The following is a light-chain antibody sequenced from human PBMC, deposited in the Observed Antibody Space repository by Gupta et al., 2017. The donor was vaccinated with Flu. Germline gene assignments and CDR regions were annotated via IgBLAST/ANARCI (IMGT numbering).Light chain of an antibody. CDR3: WRANSGGRQV. V-gene: IGLV7-46*01. Sequence: TVNLTCGSNTGPVNYGHYDYWVQQRTGQAPTTLIYDTRTRQAGTPVRFEGSRIGDKAALTLSEAQHEDEADYSGWRANSGGRQVFGGGTKLTVL. J-gene: IGLJ2*01. CDR1: TGPVNYGHY. CDR2: DTR.